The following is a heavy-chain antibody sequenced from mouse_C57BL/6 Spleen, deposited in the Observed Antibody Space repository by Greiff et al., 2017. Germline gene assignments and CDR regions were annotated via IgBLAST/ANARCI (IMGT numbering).Heavy chain of an antibody. CDR2: ISGGGGNT. V-gene: IGHV5-9*01. J-gene: IGHJ2*01. Sequence: EVMLVESGGGLVKPGGSLKLSCAASGFTFSSYTMSWVRQTPEKRLEWVATISGGGGNTYYPDSVKGRFTISRDNAKNTLYLQMSSLRSEDTALYYCARRDIYDYDEVSYLDYWGQGTTLTVSS. CDR1: GFTFSSYT. D-gene: IGHD2-4*01. CDR3: ARRDIYDYDEVSYLDY.